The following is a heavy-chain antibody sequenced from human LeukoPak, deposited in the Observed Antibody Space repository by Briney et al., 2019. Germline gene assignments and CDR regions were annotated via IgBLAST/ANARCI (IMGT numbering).Heavy chain of an antibody. D-gene: IGHD3-10*02. Sequence: GGSLRLSCAASGFTFSSYEMNWVRQAPGKGLEWVSYISSSGSTIYYADSVKGRFTISRDNAKNSLYLQMNSLRAEDTAVYYCAEHGVTMIGGVWGKGTTVTISS. CDR3: AEHGVTMIGGV. CDR2: ISSSGSTI. V-gene: IGHV3-48*03. J-gene: IGHJ6*04. CDR1: GFTFSSYE.